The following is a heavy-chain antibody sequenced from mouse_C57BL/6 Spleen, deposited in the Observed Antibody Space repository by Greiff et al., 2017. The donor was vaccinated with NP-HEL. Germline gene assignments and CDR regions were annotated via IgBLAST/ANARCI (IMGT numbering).Heavy chain of an antibody. D-gene: IGHD1-1*01. CDR2: IYPEYGDT. Sequence: VQLKESGAELVRPGASVKFSCTASGFNFKDDYMLWVKQRPEQGLEWIGWIYPEYGDTEYAANFQGKATITADTSSNTAYLQLSSLTSEDTSVYSCTPYSSYGKSPFDYWGQGTTLTVSS. CDR1: GFNFKDDY. CDR3: TPYSSYGKSPFDY. J-gene: IGHJ2*01. V-gene: IGHV14-4*01.